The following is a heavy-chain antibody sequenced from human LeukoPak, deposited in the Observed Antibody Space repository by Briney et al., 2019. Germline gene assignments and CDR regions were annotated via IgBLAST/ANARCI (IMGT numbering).Heavy chain of an antibody. CDR1: GFTFSSYW. CDR3: AKDLDGSGLYGGIDF. CDR2: ISYDGSNK. V-gene: IGHV3-30*18. D-gene: IGHD6-19*01. J-gene: IGHJ4*02. Sequence: PGGSLRLSCAASGFTFSSYWMSWVRQAPGKGLEWVAVISYDGSNKYYADSVKGRFTISRDTSKNTLHLQMNSLRAEDTAVYYCAKDLDGSGLYGGIDFWGQGTLVTVSS.